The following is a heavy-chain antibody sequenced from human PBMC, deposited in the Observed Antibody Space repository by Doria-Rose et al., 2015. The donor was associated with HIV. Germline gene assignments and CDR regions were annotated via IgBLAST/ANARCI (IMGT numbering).Heavy chain of an antibody. CDR3: ARIKSSRWYHKYYFDF. J-gene: IGHJ4*02. CDR2: IFSDDER. V-gene: IGHV2-26*01. Sequence: QITLKESSPVLVKPTETLTLTCTVSGVSLSSPGMGVSWTRQPPGKALEWLANIFSDDERSYKTSLKSRLTISRGTSKSQVVLTITDMDPVDTATYYCARIKSSRWYHKYYFDFWGQGTLVIVSA. D-gene: IGHD6-13*01. CDR1: GVSLSSPGMG.